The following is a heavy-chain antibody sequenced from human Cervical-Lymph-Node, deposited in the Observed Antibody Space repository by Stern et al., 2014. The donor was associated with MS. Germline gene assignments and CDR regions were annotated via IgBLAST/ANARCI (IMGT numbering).Heavy chain of an antibody. CDR3: ARDPMVRGVYNWFDP. D-gene: IGHD3-10*01. V-gene: IGHV1-2*06. CDR1: GYTFTGYY. Sequence: DQLVESGAEVKKPGASVKVSCKASGYTFTGYYMHWVRQAPGQGLEWMGRINPNSGGTNYAQKFQGRVTMTRDTSISTAYMELSRLRSDDTAVYYCARDPMVRGVYNWFDPWGQGTLVTVSS. J-gene: IGHJ5*02. CDR2: INPNSGGT.